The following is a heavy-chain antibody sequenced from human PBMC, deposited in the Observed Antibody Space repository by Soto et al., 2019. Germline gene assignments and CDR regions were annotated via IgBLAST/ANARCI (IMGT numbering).Heavy chain of an antibody. CDR1: GLTFSSYS. CDR2: ITNGGTTI. D-gene: IGHD3-3*01. J-gene: IGHJ4*02. V-gene: IGHV3-48*02. Sequence: PGGSLRLSCAASGLTFSSYSMNWVRQAPGKGLEWISYITNGGTTIYYADSVKGRFTISRDNAKNSLYLHMNSLRDDDTAVYYCATPVVRFLEWTTDYWGQGTLVTVSS. CDR3: ATPVVRFLEWTTDY.